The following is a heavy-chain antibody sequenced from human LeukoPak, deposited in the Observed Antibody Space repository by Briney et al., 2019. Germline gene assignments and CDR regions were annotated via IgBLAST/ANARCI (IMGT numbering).Heavy chain of an antibody. J-gene: IGHJ4*02. CDR3: ARRAGGVLLWFGAPHGDY. CDR2: ISAYNGNT. Sequence: GASVKVSCKASGYTFTSYGISWVRQAPGQGLEWMGWISAYNGNTNYAQKLQGRVTMTTDTSTSTAYMELRSLRSDDTAVYYCARRAGGVLLWFGAPHGDYWGQGTLVTVSS. D-gene: IGHD3-10*01. V-gene: IGHV1-18*01. CDR1: GYTFTSYG.